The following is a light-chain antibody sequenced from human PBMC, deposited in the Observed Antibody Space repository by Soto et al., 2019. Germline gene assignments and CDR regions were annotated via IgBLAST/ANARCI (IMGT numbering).Light chain of an antibody. V-gene: IGKV1-5*01. J-gene: IGKJ1*01. CDR1: QSISSW. Sequence: DIQMTQSPSTLSASVGDRVTITCRASQSISSWLAWYQQKPGKAPKVLIYDASTLESGVPSRFSGSGSGTEFTLTISSLQPDDFATYYCQQYKSYKTFGQGTKV. CDR3: QQYKSYKT. CDR2: DAS.